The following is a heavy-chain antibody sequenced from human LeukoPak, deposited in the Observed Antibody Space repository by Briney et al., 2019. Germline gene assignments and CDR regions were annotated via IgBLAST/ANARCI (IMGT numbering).Heavy chain of an antibody. D-gene: IGHD5-24*01. CDR2: INPNSGGT. V-gene: IGHV1-2*02. CDR1: GYTFTGYY. Sequence: ASVKVSCKASGYTFTGYYMHWVRQAPGQGLEWMGWINPNSGGTNYAQKFQGRVTVTRDTSISAACMEVSSLTSDDTGVYYCARPRDGYNYEAFDIWGQGTMVTVSS. CDR3: ARPRDGYNYEAFDI. J-gene: IGHJ3*02.